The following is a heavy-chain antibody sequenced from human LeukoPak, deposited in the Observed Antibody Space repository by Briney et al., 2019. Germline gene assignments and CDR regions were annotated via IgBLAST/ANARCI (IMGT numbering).Heavy chain of an antibody. J-gene: IGHJ4*02. V-gene: IGHV4-59*08. Sequence: SETLSLTCIVSGGSITSYYWAWLRQPPGKGLEWVGYLYYSGYSKYNPSLTSRVSMSVDTSKNQFSLKLTSVTAADTAVYYCARHNIASDGARLFDFWGRGTLVTVSS. CDR1: GGSITSYY. CDR3: ARHNIASDGARLFDF. D-gene: IGHD4-17*01. CDR2: LYYSGYS.